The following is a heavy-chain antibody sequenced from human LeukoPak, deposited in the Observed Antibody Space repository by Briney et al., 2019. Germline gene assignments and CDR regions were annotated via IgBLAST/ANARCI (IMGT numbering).Heavy chain of an antibody. CDR2: IDPNGGGA. V-gene: IGHV1-46*01. CDR1: GYTFTNYY. D-gene: IGHD7-27*01. CDR3: AAWGGSTSPLPGMDV. J-gene: IGHJ6*02. Sequence: ASVKVSCKASGYTFTNYYMHWVRQAPGQGLEWMGVIDPNGGGASYPQKVRGRVTMTRDTSTSTVYMEMRSLRPEDTAVYYCAAWGGSTSPLPGMDVWGQGTTVTVSS.